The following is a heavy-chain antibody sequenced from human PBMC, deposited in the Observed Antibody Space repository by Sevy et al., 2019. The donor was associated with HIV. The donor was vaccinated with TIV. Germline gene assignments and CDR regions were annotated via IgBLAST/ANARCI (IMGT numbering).Heavy chain of an antibody. D-gene: IGHD5-18*01. CDR3: ARHGYGYGYHALLDYYYGMDV. Sequence: GGSLRLSCAASGFTFDDYGMSWVRQAPGKGLEWVSGINWNGGSTGYADSVKGRFTISRDNAKNTLYLQVNSMRAEDTALYYGARHGYGYGYHALLDYYYGMDVWGQGTTVTVSS. V-gene: IGHV3-20*04. CDR1: GFTFDDYG. J-gene: IGHJ6*02. CDR2: INWNGGST.